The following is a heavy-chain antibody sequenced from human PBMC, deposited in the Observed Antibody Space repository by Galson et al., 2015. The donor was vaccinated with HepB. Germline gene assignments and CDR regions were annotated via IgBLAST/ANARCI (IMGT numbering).Heavy chain of an antibody. V-gene: IGHV3-48*03. CDR1: GFTFSSYE. J-gene: IGHJ6*02. Sequence: SLRLSCAASGFTFSSYEMNWVRQAPGKGLEWVSYISSSGSTIYYADSVKGRFTISRDNAKNSLYLQMNSLRAEDTAVYYCASVITMGPTDVWGQGTTVTVSS. CDR2: ISSSGSTI. CDR3: ASVITMGPTDV. D-gene: IGHD3-10*01.